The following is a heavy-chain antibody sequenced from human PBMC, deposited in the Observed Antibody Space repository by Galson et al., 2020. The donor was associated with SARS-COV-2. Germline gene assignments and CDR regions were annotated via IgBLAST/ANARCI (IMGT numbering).Heavy chain of an antibody. Sequence: SETLSLTCTVSGGSISSSSYYWGWISQPPGKGLEWIGSIYYSGSTYYNPSLKSRVTISVDTSKNQFSLKLSSVTAADTAVYYCARMTYYYDSSGPDDAFDIWGQGTMVTVSS. CDR2: IYYSGST. J-gene: IGHJ3*02. CDR3: ARMTYYYDSSGPDDAFDI. CDR1: GGSISSSSYY. D-gene: IGHD3-22*01. V-gene: IGHV4-39*01.